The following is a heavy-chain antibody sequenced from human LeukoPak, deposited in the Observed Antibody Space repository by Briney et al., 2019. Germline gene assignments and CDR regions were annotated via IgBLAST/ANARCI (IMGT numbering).Heavy chain of an antibody. CDR2: INPNSGGT. Sequence: ASVKVSRKASGYTFTGYYMHWVRQAPGQGLEWMGWINPNSGGTNYAQKFQGRVTMTRDTSISTAYMELSRLRSDDTAVYYCARTLGDFWSGYPHWGQGTLVTVSS. J-gene: IGHJ4*02. CDR1: GYTFTGYY. V-gene: IGHV1-2*02. D-gene: IGHD3-3*01. CDR3: ARTLGDFWSGYPH.